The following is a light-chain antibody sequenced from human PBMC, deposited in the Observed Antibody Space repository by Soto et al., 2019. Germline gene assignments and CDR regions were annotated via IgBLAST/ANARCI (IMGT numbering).Light chain of an antibody. CDR3: QQYYGSPYT. CDR2: WAS. V-gene: IGKV4-1*01. J-gene: IGKJ2*01. Sequence: DIVMTQSPDSLPVSLGERATINCKSSQNILYSSNNKNYLAWYQQKPGQPPKMLIYWASTRESGVPDRFSGSGSGTDFTLTISSLQAEDVAVYYCQQYYGSPYTFGQGTKLEIK. CDR1: QNILYSSNNKNY.